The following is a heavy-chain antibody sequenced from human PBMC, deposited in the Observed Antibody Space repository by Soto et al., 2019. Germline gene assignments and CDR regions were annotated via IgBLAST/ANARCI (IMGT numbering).Heavy chain of an antibody. D-gene: IGHD3-9*01. V-gene: IGHV3-23*01. CDR3: AKDPPYYDILPGYSHAEYFQH. CDR1: GFTFSSYA. J-gene: IGHJ1*01. Sequence: EVQLLESGGGLVQPGGSLRLSCAASGFTFSSYAMSWVRQAPGKGLEWVSAISGSGGSTYYADSVKGRFTISRDNSKXXLXLXXNSLRAEDTAVYYCAKDPPYYDILPGYSHAEYFQHWGQGTLVTVSS. CDR2: ISGSGGST.